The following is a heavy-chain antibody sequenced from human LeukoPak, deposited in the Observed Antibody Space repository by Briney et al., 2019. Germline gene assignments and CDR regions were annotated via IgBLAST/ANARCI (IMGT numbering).Heavy chain of an antibody. CDR2: ISGSGGST. V-gene: IGHV3-23*01. CDR3: ASAPTPATFLDY. CDR1: GFTFSSYS. J-gene: IGHJ4*02. Sequence: GGSLRLSCAASGFTFSSYSMNWVRQAPGKGLEWVSAISGSGGSTYYADSVKGRFTISRDNSKNTLYLQMNSLRVEDTAVYYCASAPTPATFLDYWGRGTLVTVSS.